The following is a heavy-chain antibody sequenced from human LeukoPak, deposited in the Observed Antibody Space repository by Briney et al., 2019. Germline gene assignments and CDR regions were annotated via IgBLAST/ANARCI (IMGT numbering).Heavy chain of an antibody. D-gene: IGHD6-19*01. J-gene: IGHJ4*02. Sequence: PGGSLRLSCAGSGFSFSSYGMHWVRQAPGKGLEWMAFIRSDGSNKYYADSVKGRFTISRDNAKNSLYLQMNSLRAEDTAVYYCARERGIAVAGTAVWNDYWGQGTLVTVSS. CDR1: GFSFSSYG. V-gene: IGHV3-30*02. CDR3: ARERGIAVAGTAVWNDY. CDR2: IRSDGSNK.